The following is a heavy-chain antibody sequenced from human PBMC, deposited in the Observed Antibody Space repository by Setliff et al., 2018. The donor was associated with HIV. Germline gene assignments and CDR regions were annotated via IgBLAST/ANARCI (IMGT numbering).Heavy chain of an antibody. Sequence: KPSETPSLTCTVSGGSINSYFWHWIRQPPGKGLEWIGYIYYSGSTNYNPSLKSRVTISVDTSKNQLSLKLSSVTAADTAVYYCAREIYGGNSRPFDYWGQGTLVTVSS. V-gene: IGHV4-59*01. CDR1: GGSINSYF. D-gene: IGHD4-17*01. CDR2: IYYSGST. CDR3: AREIYGGNSRPFDY. J-gene: IGHJ4*02.